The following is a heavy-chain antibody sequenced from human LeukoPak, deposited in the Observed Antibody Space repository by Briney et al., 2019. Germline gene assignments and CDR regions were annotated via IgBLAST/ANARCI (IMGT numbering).Heavy chain of an antibody. J-gene: IGHJ6*02. CDR3: ARSWSGNLTAVMRPYYYYYGMDV. CDR2: ISSSGSTI. Sequence: AGGSLRLSCAASGFTFSDYYMSWIRQAPGKGLEWVSYISSSGSTIYYADSVKGRFTISRDNAKNSLYLQMNSLRAEDTAVYYCARSWSGNLTAVMRPYYYYYGMDVWGQGTTVTVSS. CDR1: GFTFSDYY. D-gene: IGHD6-13*01. V-gene: IGHV3-11*01.